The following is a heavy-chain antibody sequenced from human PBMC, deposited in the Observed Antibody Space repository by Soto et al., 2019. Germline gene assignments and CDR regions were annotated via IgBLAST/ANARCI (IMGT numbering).Heavy chain of an antibody. CDR3: ARHEDDFWSGYYTGGYFDY. D-gene: IGHD3-3*01. Sequence: QLQLQESGPGLVKPSETLSLTCTVSGGSISSSSYYWGWIRQPPGKGLEWIGSIYYSGSTYYNPSLKSRVAISVDTSKNQFSLKLSSVTAADTAVYYCARHEDDFWSGYYTGGYFDYWGQGTLVTVSS. V-gene: IGHV4-39*01. J-gene: IGHJ4*02. CDR2: IYYSGST. CDR1: GGSISSSSYY.